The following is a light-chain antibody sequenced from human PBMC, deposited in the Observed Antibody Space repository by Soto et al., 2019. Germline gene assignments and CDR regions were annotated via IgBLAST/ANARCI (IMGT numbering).Light chain of an antibody. CDR3: SSYAGSNNLI. V-gene: IGLV2-8*01. J-gene: IGLJ2*01. Sequence: QSVLTQPPSASGSPGQSVTISCTGTSSDVGAYNYVSWYQQHPGKAPKPMIYEVSKRPSGVPDRFSGSKSGNTASLTVSGLQAEDEADYYCSSYAGSNNLIFGGGTKVTVL. CDR2: EVS. CDR1: SSDVGAYNY.